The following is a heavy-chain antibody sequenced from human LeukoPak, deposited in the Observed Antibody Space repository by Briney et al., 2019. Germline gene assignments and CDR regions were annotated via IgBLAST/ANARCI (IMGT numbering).Heavy chain of an antibody. CDR1: GGSITTTNY. Sequence: PSETLSLTCGVSGGSITTTNYWSWVRRSPGRGLEWIGEISLSGYTAFNPSLRGRVTISQDKSKNHLSLTLTSVTAADTAIYYCSRESGPYSPFGHWGQGILVTVTT. J-gene: IGHJ4*02. V-gene: IGHV4-4*02. D-gene: IGHD1-26*01. CDR3: SRESGPYSPFGH. CDR2: ISLSGYT.